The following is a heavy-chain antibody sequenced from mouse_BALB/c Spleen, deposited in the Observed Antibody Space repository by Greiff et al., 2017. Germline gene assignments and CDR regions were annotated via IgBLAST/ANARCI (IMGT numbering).Heavy chain of an antibody. CDR1: GYTFTSYW. CDR2: IYPGDGDT. CDR3: GRENDDSSGAWFAY. D-gene: IGHD3-2*01. Sequence: QVQLKESGAELARPGSSVKLSCKASGYTFTSYWMQWVKQRPGQGLEWIGAIYPGDGDTRYTQKFKGKATLTADKSSSTAYMQLSSLASEDSAVYYCGRENDDSSGAWFAYWGQGTLVTVSA. V-gene: IGHV1-87*01. J-gene: IGHJ3*01.